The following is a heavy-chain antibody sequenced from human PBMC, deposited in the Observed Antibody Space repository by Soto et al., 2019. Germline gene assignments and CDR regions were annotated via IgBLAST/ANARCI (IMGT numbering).Heavy chain of an antibody. CDR2: ISGSGGST. Sequence: EVQLLESGGGLVQPGGSLRLSCAASGFTFSSYAMSWVRQAPGEGLEWVSSISGSGGSTYYADSVKGRFTISRDNSMNTLNLQMNSLRAEDTTLYYCASAAREYYYYGMDVWGHGTTVTVSS. CDR1: GFTFSSYA. V-gene: IGHV3-23*01. J-gene: IGHJ6*02. CDR3: ASAAREYYYYGMDV.